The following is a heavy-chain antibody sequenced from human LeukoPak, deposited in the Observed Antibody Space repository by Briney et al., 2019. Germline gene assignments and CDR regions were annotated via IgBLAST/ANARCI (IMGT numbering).Heavy chain of an antibody. CDR1: GGSISSGDYY. D-gene: IGHD3-22*01. CDR2: IYYSGST. V-gene: IGHV4-30-4*08. Sequence: SETLSLTCTVSGGSISSGDYYWSWIRQPPGKGLEWIGYIYYSGSTYYNPSLKSRVTISVDTSKNQFSLKLSSVTAADTAVYCCARDSYYYDSSGYDYWGQGTLVTVSS. J-gene: IGHJ4*02. CDR3: ARDSYYYDSSGYDY.